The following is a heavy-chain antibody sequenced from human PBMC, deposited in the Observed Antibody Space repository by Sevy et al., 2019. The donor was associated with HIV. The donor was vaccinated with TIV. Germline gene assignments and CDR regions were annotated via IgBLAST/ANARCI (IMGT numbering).Heavy chain of an antibody. CDR3: AGGRFDSTGSFDAFDI. CDR1: GITFSGYA. J-gene: IGHJ3*02. V-gene: IGHV3-23*01. Sequence: GGSLRLSCAASGITFSGYAMKWVRQAPGKGLDWVSTIYGSAGVTYYADSVKGRFTISRDNSKNTLFLQMNNLRAEDTAVYYCAGGRFDSTGSFDAFDIWGRGTLLTVSS. D-gene: IGHD3-22*01. CDR2: IYGSAGVT.